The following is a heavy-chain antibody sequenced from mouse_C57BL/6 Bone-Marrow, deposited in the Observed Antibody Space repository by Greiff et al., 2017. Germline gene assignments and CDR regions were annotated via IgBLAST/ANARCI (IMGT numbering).Heavy chain of an antibody. CDR2: IYIGNGYT. CDR1: GYTFTSYG. J-gene: IGHJ2*01. D-gene: IGHD2-2*01. V-gene: IGHV1-58*01. CDR3: AGDMLFYYGYPRYFDY. Sequence: EVQLQESGAELVRPGSSVTMSCKTSGYTFTSYGIHWVKQRPGQGLEWIGYIYIGNGYTDYNEKFKGKATLTSDTSSSTAYMQLSRLTSEDYAIYFCAGDMLFYYGYPRYFDYGGQGTTLTVSS.